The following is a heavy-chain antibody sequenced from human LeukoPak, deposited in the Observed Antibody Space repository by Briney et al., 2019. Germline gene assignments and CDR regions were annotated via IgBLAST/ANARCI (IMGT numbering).Heavy chain of an antibody. J-gene: IGHJ3*02. CDR3: AGDRGDVTVVTPADAFDI. V-gene: IGHV3-48*03. Sequence: GGSLRLSCAASGFTFSRYEMNWVRQAPGKGLEWVSYISSRGDSTSYADSVKGRFTISRDNAKNTLYLQMNSLRAEDTAVYYCAGDRGDVTVVTPADAFDIWGQGTMVTVSS. CDR2: ISSRGDST. D-gene: IGHD4-23*01. CDR1: GFTFSRYE.